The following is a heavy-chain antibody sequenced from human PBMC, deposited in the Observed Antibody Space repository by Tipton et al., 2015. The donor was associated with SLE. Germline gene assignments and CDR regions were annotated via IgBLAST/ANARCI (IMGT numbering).Heavy chain of an antibody. V-gene: IGHV4-61*10. CDR2: IYTSGST. Sequence: LVQSSETLSLTCTVSGGSISSGSYYWSWIRQPAGKGLEWIGYIYTSGSTNYNPSLKSRVTISVDTSKNQFSLKLSSVTAADTAVYYCARVGDLGYFDWLSHYYFDYWGQGTLVTVSS. CDR1: GGSISSGSYY. CDR3: ARVGDLGYFDWLSHYYFDY. J-gene: IGHJ4*02. D-gene: IGHD3-9*01.